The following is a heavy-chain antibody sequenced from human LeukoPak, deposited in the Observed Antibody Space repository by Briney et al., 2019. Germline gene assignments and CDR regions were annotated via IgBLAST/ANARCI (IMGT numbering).Heavy chain of an antibody. J-gene: IGHJ6*02. CDR2: IDHSGST. Sequence: PSETLSLTCAVYDESFSGYYCSWIRQPPRKGLEWIGEIDHSGSTNYNPSLKSRVTISVDTSKNQFSLKLSSVTAADTAVYYCARSPYYDILTGYFYYYYGMDVWGQGTTVTVSS. D-gene: IGHD3-9*01. V-gene: IGHV4-34*01. CDR3: ARSPYYDILTGYFYYYYGMDV. CDR1: DESFSGYY.